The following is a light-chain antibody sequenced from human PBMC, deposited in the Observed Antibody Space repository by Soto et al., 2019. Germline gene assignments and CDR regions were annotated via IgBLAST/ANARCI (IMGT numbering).Light chain of an antibody. CDR1: QNVSDS. V-gene: IGKV1-39*01. CDR2: GAS. CDR3: QQTSGDPPLT. Sequence: DIQMTQSPSALSASVGDTVAITCRASQNVSDSLSWYQQKPGKAPKLLIYGASTLQDGVPSRFSGGGAGTDFTLTIRNLRPEDFATYYCQQTSGDPPLTFGGGTKVEI. J-gene: IGKJ4*01.